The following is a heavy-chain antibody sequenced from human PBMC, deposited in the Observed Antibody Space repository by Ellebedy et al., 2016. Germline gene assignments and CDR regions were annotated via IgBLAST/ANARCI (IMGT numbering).Heavy chain of an antibody. CDR2: IKSKTECGAA. D-gene: IGHD5-18*01. V-gene: IGHV3-15*01. Sequence: GGSLRLSCAASGFTFSNAWMNWVRQAPGKGLEWVGRIKSKTECGAADYAAPVNGRFTISRDDSKNTLYLQMNSLKTEDTAVYLCTTVYRYNYDSVWGQGTLVTVSS. CDR1: GFTFSNAW. J-gene: IGHJ4*02. CDR3: TTVYRYNYDSV.